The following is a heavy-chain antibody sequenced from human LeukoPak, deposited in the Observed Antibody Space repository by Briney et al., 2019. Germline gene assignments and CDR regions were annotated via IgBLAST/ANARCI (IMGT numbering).Heavy chain of an antibody. Sequence: ASVKVSCKASGYTFTSYGISWVRQAPGQGLEWMGWISAYNGNTNYAQKLQGRVTMTTDTSQSTAYMELRSLRSDDTAVYYCARDYYGSGSYNWFDPWGQGTLVTVSS. CDR3: ARDYYGSGSYNWFDP. V-gene: IGHV1-18*01. CDR1: GYTFTSYG. D-gene: IGHD3-10*01. CDR2: ISAYNGNT. J-gene: IGHJ5*02.